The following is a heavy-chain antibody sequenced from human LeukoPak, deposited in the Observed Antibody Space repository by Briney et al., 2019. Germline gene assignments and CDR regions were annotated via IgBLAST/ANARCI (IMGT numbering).Heavy chain of an antibody. CDR1: GFTLSSDG. CDR3: ARGSGAYYTLFDP. CDR2: IWYDGYNK. V-gene: IGHV3-33*08. Sequence: GGSPRPFCGASGFTLSSDGMHWVRQAPGKGLEWVAVIWYDGYNKYCADTVKGRFTISRDKSQNMLYLQMNNLRAEDTAVYYCARGSGAYYTLFDPWGQGTLVTVFS. J-gene: IGHJ5*02. D-gene: IGHD3-16*01.